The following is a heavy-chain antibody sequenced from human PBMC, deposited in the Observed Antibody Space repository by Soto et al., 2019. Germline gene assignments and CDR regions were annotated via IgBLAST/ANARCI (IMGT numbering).Heavy chain of an antibody. J-gene: IGHJ4*02. CDR2: ISYDGSNE. D-gene: IGHD2-21*02. V-gene: IGHV3-30*18. CDR3: AKSLGRPYCGGDCYLFDY. CDR1: GFAFSSYG. Sequence: PGGSLRLSCAASGFAFSSYGIHWVRQAPGKGLEWVAGISYDGSNEHYTDSVKGRFTISRDNSKNILYLQMNSLRAEDTAVYYCAKSLGRPYCGGDCYLFDYWGQGTLVTVSS.